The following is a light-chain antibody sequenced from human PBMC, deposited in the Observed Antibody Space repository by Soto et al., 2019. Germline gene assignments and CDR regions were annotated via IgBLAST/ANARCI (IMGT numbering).Light chain of an antibody. CDR3: AAWDDSLSGRYV. V-gene: IGLV1-47*02. CDR1: SSNIGSNY. CDR2: SNN. Sequence: QSVLTQPPSASGTPGQRVTISCSGSSSNIGSNYVYWYQQLPGTAPKLLIYSNNQRPSGVPDRFSGSKSGPSASLAISGLRSEDEADYYCAAWDDSLSGRYVFGTGTKLTVL. J-gene: IGLJ1*01.